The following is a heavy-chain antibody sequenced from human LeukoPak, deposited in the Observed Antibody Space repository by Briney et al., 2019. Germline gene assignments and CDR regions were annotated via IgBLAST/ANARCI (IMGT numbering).Heavy chain of an antibody. CDR1: GFTVSTNY. J-gene: IGHJ4*02. CDR3: ARLRVSSGYYSDY. CDR2: IYSGGST. V-gene: IGHV3-66*04. Sequence: GGSLRLSCAASGFTVSTNYMSWVRQAPGKGLEWVSIIYSGGSTYYADSAKGRFTISRDISRNTVYLQMNSLRAEDTAVYYCARLRVSSGYYSDYWGQGTLVTVSS. D-gene: IGHD3-22*01.